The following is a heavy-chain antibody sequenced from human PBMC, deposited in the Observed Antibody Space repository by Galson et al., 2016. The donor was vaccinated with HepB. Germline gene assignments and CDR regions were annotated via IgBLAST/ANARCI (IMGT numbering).Heavy chain of an antibody. D-gene: IGHD3-10*01. Sequence: SETLSLTCAVYGGSFSGYYWSWIRQPPGKGLEWIGEINHSRSSNYNPSLKSRVTKSVDTSKNQFSLKLSSVTAADTAVYYCARSLPRGVYFDYWGQGTLVTVSS. CDR2: INHSRSS. CDR1: GGSFSGYY. J-gene: IGHJ4*02. V-gene: IGHV4-34*01. CDR3: ARSLPRGVYFDY.